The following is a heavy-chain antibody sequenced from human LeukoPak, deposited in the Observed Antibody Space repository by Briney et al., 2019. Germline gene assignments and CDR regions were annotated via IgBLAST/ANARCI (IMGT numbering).Heavy chain of an antibody. CDR3: ARPNWNDLHFDY. D-gene: IGHD1-1*01. V-gene: IGHV4-39*07. J-gene: IGHJ4*02. CDR1: GGSISSSSYY. Sequence: SETLSLTCIVSGGSISSSSYYWGWIRQPPGKGLEWIGSIYYSGNTYYNPSLKSRVTISVDTSKNQFSLKLSSVTAADTAVYYCARPNWNDLHFDYWGQGTLVTVSS. CDR2: IYYSGNT.